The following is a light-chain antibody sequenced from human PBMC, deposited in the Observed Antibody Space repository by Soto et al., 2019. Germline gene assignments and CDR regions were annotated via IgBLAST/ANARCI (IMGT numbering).Light chain of an antibody. V-gene: IGKV4-1*01. J-gene: IGKJ1*01. CDR3: QQYCTTPRT. CDR2: WAS. CDR1: QSVLYSSNNKEY. Sequence: DIVMTQSTDSLAVSLGERATINCKSSQSVLYSSNNKEYLAWYQQKPGQPPKLLIYWASTRESGVPDRFSGSGSGTDFTLTISTLQAEDVAVYYCQQYCTTPRTFGQGTKVDI.